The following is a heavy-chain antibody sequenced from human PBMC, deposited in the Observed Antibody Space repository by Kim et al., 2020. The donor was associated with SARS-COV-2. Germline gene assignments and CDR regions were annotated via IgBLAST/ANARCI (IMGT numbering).Heavy chain of an antibody. V-gene: IGHV1-2*02. J-gene: IGHJ3*01. CDR3: ARDSMVVPGLGFDF. Sequence: ASVKVSCKASGYTFTDYFIHWMRQAPGQGPEWMGWSKVDSGGTNYALQFQGRVTMTRDTSISTAYMELSRLTTDDTAAYFCARDSMVVPGLGFDFWGQGTMVTVSS. CDR1: GYTFTDYF. D-gene: IGHD6-19*01. CDR2: SKVDSGGT.